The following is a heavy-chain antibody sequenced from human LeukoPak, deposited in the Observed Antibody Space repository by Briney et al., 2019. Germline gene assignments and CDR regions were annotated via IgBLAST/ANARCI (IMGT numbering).Heavy chain of an antibody. V-gene: IGHV1-8*01. D-gene: IGHD3-3*01. Sequence: GASVKVSCKASGYTFTSYDINWVRQATGQGLEWMGWMNPNSGNTGYAQKFQGRVTMTRNTSISTAYMELSSLRSEDTAVYYCARALLPDFWSGYYQVGAFDIWGQGTMVTVSS. CDR1: GYTFTSYD. CDR3: ARALLPDFWSGYYQVGAFDI. CDR2: MNPNSGNT. J-gene: IGHJ3*02.